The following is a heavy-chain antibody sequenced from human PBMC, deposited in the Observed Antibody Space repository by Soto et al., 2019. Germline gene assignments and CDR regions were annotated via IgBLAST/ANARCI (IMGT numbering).Heavy chain of an antibody. CDR3: ARAGHYGGTDDIDI. Sequence: PSETLSLTCTVSGGSIRSYYWTWIRQPPGEGLEWIGFIYYSGRSISYTGSTTYNPSLKSRVNISIDTSKNQFSLKVTSLTAAATAAYSCARAGHYGGTDDIDILDQETMVTVSS. V-gene: IGHV4-59*01. J-gene: IGHJ3*02. CDR1: GGSIRSYY. D-gene: IGHD4-17*01. CDR2: IYYSGRSISYTGST.